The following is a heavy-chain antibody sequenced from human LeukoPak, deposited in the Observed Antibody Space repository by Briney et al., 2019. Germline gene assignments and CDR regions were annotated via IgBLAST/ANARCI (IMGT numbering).Heavy chain of an antibody. J-gene: IGHJ5*02. CDR3: AREMGIVGATTRGKNWFDP. Sequence: GASVKVSCKASGYTFTSYGISWVRQAPGQGLEWMGWISAYNGNTNYAQKLQGRVTMTTDTSTSTAYMELRSLRSDDTAVYYCAREMGIVGATTRGKNWFDPWGQGTLVTVSS. CDR1: GYTFTSYG. V-gene: IGHV1-18*01. D-gene: IGHD1-26*01. CDR2: ISAYNGNT.